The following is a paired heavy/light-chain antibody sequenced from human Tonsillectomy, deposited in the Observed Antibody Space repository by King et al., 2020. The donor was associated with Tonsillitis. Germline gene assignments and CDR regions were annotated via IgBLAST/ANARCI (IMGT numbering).Light chain of an antibody. J-gene: IGKJ1*01. CDR3: HHYGNSLWT. Sequence: EIVLTQSPGTLSLSPGERATLSCRASQSVSSSYLAWCQQKPGQAPRLLIYGASSRATGIPDRFSGSGSGTDFTLTISRLEPEDFAVYYCHHYGNSLWTFGQGTKVEI. CDR1: QSVSSSY. V-gene: IGKV3-20*01. CDR2: GAS.
Heavy chain of an antibody. J-gene: IGHJ6*03. CDR2: IFSNDEK. D-gene: IGHD3-3*01. CDR3: ARIMGARFFEWHYYMDV. V-gene: IGHV2-26*01. Sequence: QVTLKESGPVLVKPTETLTLTCTVSGFSLNNPRMGVSWIRQPPGKALEWLAHIFSNDEKSYSTSLKNRLTISKDTSKSQVVLIMTNMDPVDTATYYCARIMGARFFEWHYYMDVWGNGTTVTVSS. CDR1: GFSLNNPRMG.